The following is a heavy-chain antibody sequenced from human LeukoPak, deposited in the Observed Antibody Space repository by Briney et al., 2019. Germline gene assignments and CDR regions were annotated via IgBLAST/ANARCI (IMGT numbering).Heavy chain of an antibody. D-gene: IGHD6-19*01. J-gene: IGHJ4*02. V-gene: IGHV1-2*02. CDR3: ARVGYSSAWSNFDY. CDR1: GFTFTDYY. CDR2: VNPNSGGT. Sequence: ASVQVSCKASGFTFTDYYIHWVRQAPGQGLEWMGWVNPNSGGTNYAQKVQGRVTLAWDTSISTACMELSSLTSDDTAVYFCARVGYSSAWSNFDYWGQGTLVTVSS.